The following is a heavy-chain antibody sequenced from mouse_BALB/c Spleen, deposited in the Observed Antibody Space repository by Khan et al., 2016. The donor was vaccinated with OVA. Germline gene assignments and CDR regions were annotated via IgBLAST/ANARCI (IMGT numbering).Heavy chain of an antibody. D-gene: IGHD4-1*01. CDR2: ISSGGDYT. J-gene: IGHJ3*01. CDR3: ASHLTGSFAY. Sequence: EVQGVESGGDLVKPGGSLKLSCAASGFTFSSYSMSWVRQTPDKRLEWVATISSGGDYTYYPDNVKGRFTISRDNAKNTRYLKMSSLKSEDTAMYYCASHLTGSFAYWGQGTLVTVSA. V-gene: IGHV5-6*01. CDR1: GFTFSSYS.